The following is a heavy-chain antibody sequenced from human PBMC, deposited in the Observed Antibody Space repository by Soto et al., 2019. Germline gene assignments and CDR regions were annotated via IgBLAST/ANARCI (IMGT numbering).Heavy chain of an antibody. V-gene: IGHV4-34*01. CDR2: INHSGST. CDR3: ARGGRYCSSTSCYWEGNWFDP. J-gene: IGHJ5*02. CDR1: GGSFSGYY. D-gene: IGHD2-2*01. Sequence: QVQLQQWGAGLLKPSETLSLTCAVYGGSFSGYYWSWIRQPPGKGLEWIEEINHSGSTNYNPSLKSRVTISVDTSKNQFSLKLSSVTAADTAVYYCARGGRYCSSTSCYWEGNWFDPWGQGTLVTVSS.